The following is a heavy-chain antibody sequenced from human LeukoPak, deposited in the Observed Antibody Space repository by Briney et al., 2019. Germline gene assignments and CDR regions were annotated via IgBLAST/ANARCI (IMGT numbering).Heavy chain of an antibody. CDR1: GGSISSSSYY. V-gene: IGHV4-39*01. CDR3: ARHSGSGSYPPY. J-gene: IGHJ4*01. CDR2: IYYSGNT. Sequence: PSETLSLTCTVSGGSISSSSYYWGWIRQPPGKGLEWIGNIYYSGNTYYNPSLKSRVSISVDTSKNQFSLKLSSVTAADTAVYYCARHSGSGSYPPYWGHETLVTVSS. D-gene: IGHD1-26*01.